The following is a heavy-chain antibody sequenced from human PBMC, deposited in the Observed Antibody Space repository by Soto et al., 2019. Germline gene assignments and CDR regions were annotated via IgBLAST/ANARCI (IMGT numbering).Heavy chain of an antibody. V-gene: IGHV4-34*01. Sequence: SETLSLTCAVSGGSFTNYYWSWIRQSPAKGLEWIGEIKHSGETRYNPSLNDRVTMSVDTSRTQFSLKLRSVTAADTAVYYCTRQWSSGYYSDFWGQGTVVTSPQ. D-gene: IGHD3-22*01. CDR2: IKHSGET. CDR1: GGSFTNYY. J-gene: IGHJ4*02. CDR3: TRQWSSGYYSDF.